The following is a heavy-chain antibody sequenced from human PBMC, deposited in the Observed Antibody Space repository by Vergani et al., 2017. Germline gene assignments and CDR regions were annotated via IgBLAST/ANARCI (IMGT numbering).Heavy chain of an antibody. CDR1: GDSISTSSYA. D-gene: IGHD2-21*01. V-gene: IGHV4-39*01. J-gene: IGHJ4*02. CDR3: ARHISVVRPSSMTAFDY. CDR2: VFYGGRT. Sequence: QMQLQESGPGLVKPSETLSLSCTFSGDSISTSSYAWGWIRQPPGKTLEWIGTVFYGGRTSYNPSLKSRVTLSLDTSKKQISLHLTSVTAADTAVYYCARHISVVRPSSMTAFDYWGQGTLVTVSS.